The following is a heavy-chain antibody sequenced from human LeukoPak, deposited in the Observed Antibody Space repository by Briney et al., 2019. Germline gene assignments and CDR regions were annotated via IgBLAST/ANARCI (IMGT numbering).Heavy chain of an antibody. Sequence: SETLSLTCTVSGYSISSGYYWGWIRPPPGKGLEWIGEINHSGSTNYNPSLKSRVTILVDTSKNQFSLKLSSVTAADTAVYYCARARTGYSDDYEYWGQGTLVTVSS. CDR1: GYSISSGYY. D-gene: IGHD5-18*01. V-gene: IGHV4-38-2*02. CDR3: ARARTGYSDDYEY. CDR2: INHSGST. J-gene: IGHJ4*02.